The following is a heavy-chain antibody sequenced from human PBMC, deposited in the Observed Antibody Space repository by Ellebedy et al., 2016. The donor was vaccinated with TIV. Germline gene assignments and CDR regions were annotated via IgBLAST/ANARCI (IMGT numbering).Heavy chain of an antibody. D-gene: IGHD3-3*01. CDR3: ARHDTVFGVIRGHGFDI. CDR1: GASISSYY. J-gene: IGHJ3*02. Sequence: SETLSLTCTVSGASISSYYWSWIRQPPGKGLEWIGYIYYRGSTNYNPSLKSRVTVSVDTSKNQFSLKLSSVTAADTAVYYCARHDTVFGVIRGHGFDIWGQGTMVTVSS. V-gene: IGHV4-59*08. CDR2: IYYRGST.